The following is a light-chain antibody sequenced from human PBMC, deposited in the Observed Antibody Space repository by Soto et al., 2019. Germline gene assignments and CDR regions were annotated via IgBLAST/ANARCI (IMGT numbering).Light chain of an antibody. J-gene: IGLJ2*01. CDR2: DNT. CDR3: GTWDGSLSAGV. V-gene: IGLV1-51*01. Sequence: QSVLTQPPSVSAAPGQKVTISCSGSTSNIENNYVSWYQQLPGAAPKLLIYDNTERPSGIPDRFSGSKSGTSATLDITGLQPGGEVSYYCGTWDGSLSAGVFGGGTKLTVL. CDR1: TSNIENNY.